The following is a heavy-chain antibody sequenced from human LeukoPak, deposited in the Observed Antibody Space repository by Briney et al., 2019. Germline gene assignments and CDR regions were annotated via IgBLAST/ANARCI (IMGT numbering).Heavy chain of an antibody. D-gene: IGHD3-10*01. CDR3: ARGRRITMIRGVIGLKYYMDV. CDR1: GFTLSSYS. Sequence: GGSLRLSCATSGFTLSSYSMNWVRQAPGKGLEWVSSISSSSSYIYYADSVKGRFTVSRDNSKNTLFLQMGSLRPEDMAVYYCARGRRITMIRGVIGLKYYMDVWGKGTTVT. V-gene: IGHV3-21*01. J-gene: IGHJ6*03. CDR2: ISSSSSYI.